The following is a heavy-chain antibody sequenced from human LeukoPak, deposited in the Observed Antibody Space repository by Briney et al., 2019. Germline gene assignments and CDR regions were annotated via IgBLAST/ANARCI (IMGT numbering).Heavy chain of an antibody. D-gene: IGHD4-11*01. J-gene: IGHJ4*02. Sequence: ASVKVSCKASGYTFTSYGISWVRQATGQGLEWMGWMNPNSGNTGYAQKFQGRVTITRNTSISTAYMELSSLRSEDTAVYYCARVSYSNPFYYFDYWGQGTLVTVSS. V-gene: IGHV1-8*03. CDR2: MNPNSGNT. CDR3: ARVSYSNPFYYFDY. CDR1: GYTFTSYG.